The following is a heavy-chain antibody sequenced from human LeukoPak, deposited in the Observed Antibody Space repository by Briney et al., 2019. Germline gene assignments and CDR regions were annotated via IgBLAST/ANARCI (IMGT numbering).Heavy chain of an antibody. CDR3: ARALRGAVGLDY. J-gene: IGHJ4*02. CDR1: GFTFTSYA. V-gene: IGHV3-23*01. CDR2: ISGSGGST. D-gene: IGHD1-26*01. Sequence: GGSLRLSCEASGFTFTSYAMSWVRQAPGKGLEWVSGISGSGGSTYYADSVKGRFTISRDNPKNTLYLQMNSLRADDTAVYYCARALRGAVGLDYWGQGTLVTVSS.